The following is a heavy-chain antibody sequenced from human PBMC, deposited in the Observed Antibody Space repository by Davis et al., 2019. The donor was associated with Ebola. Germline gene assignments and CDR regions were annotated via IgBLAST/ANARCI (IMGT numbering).Heavy chain of an antibody. J-gene: IGHJ4*02. D-gene: IGHD1-14*01. CDR3: AKYTEETPPSY. CDR2: INHSGTT. CDR1: GGSITSYY. V-gene: IGHV4-34*01. Sequence: SETLSLTCIVSGGSITSYYWSWIRQPPGKGLEWIGEINHSGTTNYNPSLKSRVTVSLGTSNNQFSLELTSVTAADTAVYYCAKYTEETPPSYWGQGILVTVSS.